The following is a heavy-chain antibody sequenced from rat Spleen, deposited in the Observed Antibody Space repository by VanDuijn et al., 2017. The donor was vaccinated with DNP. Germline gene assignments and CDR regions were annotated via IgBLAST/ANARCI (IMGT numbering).Heavy chain of an antibody. D-gene: IGHD1-4*01. V-gene: IGHV5-7*01. Sequence: EVLLVESDGGLVQPGRSLKLSCAVSGFTFSDYYMAWVRQAPKKGLEWVATISYDGSSTYYRDSVKGRFSLSRDNTKNTLYLQMNSLRSEDTATYYCARGWADYWGQGVMVTVSS. CDR1: GFTFSDYY. J-gene: IGHJ2*01. CDR2: ISYDGSST. CDR3: ARGWADY.